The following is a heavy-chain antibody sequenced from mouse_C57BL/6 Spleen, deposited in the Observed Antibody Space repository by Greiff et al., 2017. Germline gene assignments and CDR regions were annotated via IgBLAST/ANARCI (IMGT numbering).Heavy chain of an antibody. D-gene: IGHD1-1*01. Sequence: QVQLQQPGAELVKPGASVKLSCKASGYTFTSYWMHWVKQRPGRGLEWIGRIDPNSGGTKYNEKFKSKATLTVDKPSSTSVMQLSSLTSEDSAVYYCAISFITTVVAPRGFEYWGQGSTLTV. V-gene: IGHV1-72*01. CDR3: AISFITTVVAPRGFEY. CDR2: IDPNSGGT. CDR1: GYTFTSYW. J-gene: IGHJ2*01.